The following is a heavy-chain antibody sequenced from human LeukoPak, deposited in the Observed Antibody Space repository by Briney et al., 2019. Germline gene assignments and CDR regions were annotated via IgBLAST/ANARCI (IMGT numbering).Heavy chain of an antibody. CDR3: ARLCSGGSCYLSFDP. Sequence: LGESLKISCKGSGYSFTSYWIGWVRQMPGKGLEWMGIIYPGDSDTRYSPSFQGQVTISADKSISTAYLQWSSLKASDTAMYYCARLCSGGSCYLSFDPWGQGTLVTVSS. D-gene: IGHD2-15*01. CDR2: IYPGDSDT. J-gene: IGHJ5*02. CDR1: GYSFTSYW. V-gene: IGHV5-51*01.